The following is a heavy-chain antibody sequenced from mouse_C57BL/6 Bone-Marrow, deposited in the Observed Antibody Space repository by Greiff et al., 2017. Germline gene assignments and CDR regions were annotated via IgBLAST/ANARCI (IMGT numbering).Heavy chain of an antibody. CDR2: ISDGGSYT. CDR1: GFTFSSYA. J-gene: IGHJ2*01. V-gene: IGHV5-4*01. CDR3: ARDDPYYLDY. Sequence: DVQLQESGGGLVKPGGSLKLSCAASGFTFSSYAMSWVRQTPEKRLEWVATISDGGSYTYYPDNVKGQFTISRDNAKNNLYLQMSHLKSEDTAMYYCARDDPYYLDYGGQGTTLTVSS.